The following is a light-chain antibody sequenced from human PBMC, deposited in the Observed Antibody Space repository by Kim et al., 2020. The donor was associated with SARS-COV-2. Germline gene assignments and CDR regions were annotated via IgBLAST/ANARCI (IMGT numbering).Light chain of an antibody. CDR1: QSVRDTY. CDR3: QQYQISPWT. J-gene: IGKJ1*01. Sequence: SPGERATLACRASQSVRDTYFAWYQQKPGQAPRLLIYGTSSRATGIPDRFSGSGSGTDFTLAITRLEPEDCAVYYCQQYQISPWTFGQGTKVDIK. CDR2: GTS. V-gene: IGKV3-20*01.